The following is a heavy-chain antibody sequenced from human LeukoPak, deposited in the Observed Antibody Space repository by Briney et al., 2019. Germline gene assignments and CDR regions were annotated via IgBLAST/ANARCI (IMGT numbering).Heavy chain of an antibody. J-gene: IGHJ4*02. D-gene: IGHD2-2*01. CDR2: IKQDGSEK. CDR3: ARTRGCSSTSCYYTPYYFDY. Sequence: GGSLRLSCAASGLTLSSYWMSWVRQAPGNGLEWVANIKQDGSEKYYVDSVKGRFTISRDNAKNSLYLQMNSLRAEDTAVYYCARTRGCSSTSCYYTPYYFDYWGQGTLVTVSS. CDR1: GLTLSSYW. V-gene: IGHV3-7*01.